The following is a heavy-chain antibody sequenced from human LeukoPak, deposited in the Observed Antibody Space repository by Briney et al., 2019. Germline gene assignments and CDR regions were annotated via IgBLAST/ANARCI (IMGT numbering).Heavy chain of an antibody. V-gene: IGHV3-30*02. CDR2: IRYDGSKT. D-gene: IGHD1-26*01. Sequence: GGSLRLSCVASGFMFSSSDMHWVRQAPGKGLDWVASIRYDGSKTYYGESVKGRFTIPRDNSENTLYMQMSALGLEDTAVYFCARSSRYSGSAFDYWGQGIVVTVSS. J-gene: IGHJ4*02. CDR1: GFMFSSSD. CDR3: ARSSRYSGSAFDY.